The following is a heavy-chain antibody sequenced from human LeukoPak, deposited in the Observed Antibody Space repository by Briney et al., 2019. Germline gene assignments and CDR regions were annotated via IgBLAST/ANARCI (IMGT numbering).Heavy chain of an antibody. Sequence: GGSLRLSCAASGFTFAGYAMTWVRQAPGKGLEWVSSISSDSSYIDYADSVKGRFTISRDNARNSLYLQMNNLRAEDTAVYFCASLPWLVRWIYYWGQGTLVTVSS. D-gene: IGHD6-19*01. CDR1: GFTFAGYA. V-gene: IGHV3-21*01. CDR2: ISSDSSYI. CDR3: ASLPWLVRWIYY. J-gene: IGHJ4*02.